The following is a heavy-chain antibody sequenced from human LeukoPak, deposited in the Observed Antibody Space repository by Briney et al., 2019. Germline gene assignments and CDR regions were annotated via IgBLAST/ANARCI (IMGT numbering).Heavy chain of an antibody. CDR1: GFTVSSNY. CDR3: ARGGEGYDSSGPPPSDY. J-gene: IGHJ4*02. V-gene: IGHV3-53*01. CDR2: ICSGGST. Sequence: TGGSLRLSCAASGFTVSSNYMRLVRQSPRKGLEWVSVICSGGSTYYADSVKGRFTISRDNSKNTLYLQMNSLRAEDTAVYYCARGGEGYDSSGPPPSDYWGQGTLVTVSS. D-gene: IGHD3-22*01.